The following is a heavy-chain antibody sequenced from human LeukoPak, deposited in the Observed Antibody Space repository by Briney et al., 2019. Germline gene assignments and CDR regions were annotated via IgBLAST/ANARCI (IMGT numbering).Heavy chain of an antibody. CDR2: INPSGGST. D-gene: IGHD2-15*01. J-gene: IGHJ4*02. CDR3: ASGSCSGGSCYSASPLDY. V-gene: IGHV1-46*01. CDR1: GYTFTSYY. Sequence: ASVTVSFKASGYTFTSYYMHWVRQAPGQGLEWMGIINPSGGSTSYAQKFQGRVTMTRDTSTSTVYMELSSLRSEDTAVYYCASGSCSGGSCYSASPLDYWGQGTLVTVSS.